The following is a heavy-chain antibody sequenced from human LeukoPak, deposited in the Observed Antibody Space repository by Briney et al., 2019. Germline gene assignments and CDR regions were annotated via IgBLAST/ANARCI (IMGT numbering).Heavy chain of an antibody. Sequence: GASVKVSCKASGYTFTGYYMHWVRQAPGQGLEWMGWINPNSGGTNYAQKFRGRVTMTRDTSISTAYMELSRLRSDDTAVYYCARGRSTGRIQLWLRLFDYWGQGTLVTVSS. CDR3: ARGRSTGRIQLWLRLFDY. CDR1: GYTFTGYY. V-gene: IGHV1-2*02. CDR2: INPNSGGT. D-gene: IGHD5-18*01. J-gene: IGHJ4*02.